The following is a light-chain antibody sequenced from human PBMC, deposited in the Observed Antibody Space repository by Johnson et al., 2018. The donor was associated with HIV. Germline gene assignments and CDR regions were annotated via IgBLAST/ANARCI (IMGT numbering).Light chain of an antibody. J-gene: IGLJ1*01. Sequence: QSLLTQPPSVSAAPGQKVTISCSGSSSNIGDNYVSWYQQLPGAAPKLLIYENDKRPSGIPDRFSGSKSGTSATLGITGLQTGDEADYYCATWDNSLTPGGVFGTGTKVTVL. V-gene: IGLV1-51*01. CDR1: SSNIGDNY. CDR3: ATWDNSLTPGGV. CDR2: END.